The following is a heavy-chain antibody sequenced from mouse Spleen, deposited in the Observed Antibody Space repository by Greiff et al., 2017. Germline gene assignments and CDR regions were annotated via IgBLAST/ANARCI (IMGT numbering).Heavy chain of an antibody. V-gene: IGHV1-85*01. Sequence: QVQLKQSGPELVKPGASVKLSCKASGYTFTSYDINWVKQRPGQGLEWIGWIYPRDGSTKYNEKFKGKATLTVDTSSSTAYMELHSLTSEDSAVYFCAIDYYGSSPLFAYWGQGTLVTVSA. CDR1: GYTFTSYD. J-gene: IGHJ3*01. D-gene: IGHD1-1*01. CDR2: IYPRDGST. CDR3: AIDYYGSSPLFAY.